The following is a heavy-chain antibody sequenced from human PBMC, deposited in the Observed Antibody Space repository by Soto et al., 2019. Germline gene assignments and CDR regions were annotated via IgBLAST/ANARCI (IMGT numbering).Heavy chain of an antibody. J-gene: IGHJ6*02. CDR3: ARVAFSYFGMDV. V-gene: IGHV4-4*07. CDR2: VFSSGST. CDR1: GGAISSYY. Sequence: PSETLSLTCSVPGGAISSYYWSWVRQPAGKGLEWIGRVFSSGSTNYNASPKSRVTMSIDTSKNEVSLTLRSVTAADTAAYYCARVAFSYFGMDVWGPGTTVTVSS. D-gene: IGHD3-3*02.